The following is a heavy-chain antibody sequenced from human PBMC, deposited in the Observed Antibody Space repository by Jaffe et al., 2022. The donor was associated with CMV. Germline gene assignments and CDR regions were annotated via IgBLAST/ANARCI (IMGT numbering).Heavy chain of an antibody. J-gene: IGHJ3*01. CDR3: AREGSYYDSTSYYFLDV. CDR1: EVTFNNHA. D-gene: IGHD3-22*01. Sequence: VQLVQSGTEVKKPGSSVKVSCKASEVTFNNHALSWFRQARGQALEWMGRHIPIGHIPLFGRPNYAQKFQDRVTITADKDTNTVYMQLSSLRSEDTAVYYCAREGSYYDSTSYYFLDVWGQGTMVTVSS. CDR2: HIPLFGRP. V-gene: IGHV1-69*06.